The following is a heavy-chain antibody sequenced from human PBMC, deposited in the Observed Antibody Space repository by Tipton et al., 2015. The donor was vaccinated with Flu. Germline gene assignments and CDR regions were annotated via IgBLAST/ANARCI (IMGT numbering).Heavy chain of an antibody. CDR1: GYTFTSYW. CDR3: ARGPSRKNWYFDL. CDR2: IYPGDSDT. V-gene: IGHV5-51*01. J-gene: IGHJ2*01. D-gene: IGHD1-14*01. Sequence: QSEPEVKKPGASVKVSCKGSGYTFTSYWIGWVRQMPGNGLEWMGIIYPGDSDTRYSPSFQGQVTISADKSISTAYLQWSSLKASDTAMYYCARGPSRKNWYFDLWGRGTLVTVSS.